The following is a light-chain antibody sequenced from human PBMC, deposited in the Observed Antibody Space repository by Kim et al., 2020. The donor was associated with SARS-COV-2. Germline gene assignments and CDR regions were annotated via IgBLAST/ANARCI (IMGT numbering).Light chain of an antibody. CDR3: HQYGSSPWT. CDR2: GTA. CDR1: QTVNSGY. V-gene: IGKV3-20*01. Sequence: PGERATLAGRASQTVNSGYFAGHQQTPGQATRLLSYGTANRAAGIQDRFSGSGSGTDFTLTISRLEPEDFAVYYCHQYGSSPWTSGHGTKLEI. J-gene: IGKJ1*01.